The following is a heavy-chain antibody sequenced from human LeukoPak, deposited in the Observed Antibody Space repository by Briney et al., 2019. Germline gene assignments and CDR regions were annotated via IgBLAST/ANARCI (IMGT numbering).Heavy chain of an antibody. Sequence: SETLSLTCTVSGGSISSSIYYWGWLRQPPGKGLEWIGSIYYTGSTYHNPSLKSRVTISVDTSKNQFSLNLNSVTAADTAVYYCARRHDYYYGSGSHNNWFDPWGQGSLVTVSS. V-gene: IGHV4-39*07. J-gene: IGHJ5*02. CDR2: IYYTGST. CDR3: ARRHDYYYGSGSHNNWFDP. D-gene: IGHD3-10*01. CDR1: GGSISSSIYY.